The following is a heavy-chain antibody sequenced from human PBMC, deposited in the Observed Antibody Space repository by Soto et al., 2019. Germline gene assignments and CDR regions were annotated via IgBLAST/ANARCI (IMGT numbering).Heavy chain of an antibody. J-gene: IGHJ4*02. Sequence: KGLEWVAVISYDGSNKYYADSVKGRFTISRDNSKNTLYLQMNSLRAEDTAVYYCARGAYCISTSCYDDYWGQGTLVTVSS. CDR3: ARGAYCISTSCYDDY. CDR2: ISYDGSNK. D-gene: IGHD2-2*01. V-gene: IGHV3-30-3*01.